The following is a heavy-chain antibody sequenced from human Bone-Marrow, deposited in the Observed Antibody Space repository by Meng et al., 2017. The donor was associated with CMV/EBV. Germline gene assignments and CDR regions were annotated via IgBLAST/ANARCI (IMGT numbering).Heavy chain of an antibody. CDR1: GFTFSSYS. J-gene: IGHJ6*01. CDR2: ISSSSSYI. Sequence: GESLKISCPASGFTFSSYSMNWVRQAPGKGLEWVSSISSSSSYIYYADSVKGRFTISRDNAKNSLYLQMNSLRAEDTAVYYCATDRYCSSTSCYGDYNYYGMDVWGQGTTVTVSS. V-gene: IGHV3-21*01. CDR3: ATDRYCSSTSCYGDYNYYGMDV. D-gene: IGHD2-2*01.